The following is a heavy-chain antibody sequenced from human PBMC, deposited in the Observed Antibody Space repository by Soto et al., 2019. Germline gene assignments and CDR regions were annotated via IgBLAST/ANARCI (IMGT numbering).Heavy chain of an antibody. CDR1: GGTFSSYT. D-gene: IGHD2-21*01. Sequence: QVQLVQSGAEVKKPGSSVKVSCKASGGTFSSYTISWVRQAPGQGLEWMGRITPILDITNYAQKFQGRVTIPEAKSTSTAGMQLRSLRSEDTAVYDCSRVYGCGDMGAFDIWPRDNGHRLF. CDR3: SRVYGCGDMGAFDI. CDR2: ITPILDIT. V-gene: IGHV1-69*02. J-gene: IGHJ3*02.